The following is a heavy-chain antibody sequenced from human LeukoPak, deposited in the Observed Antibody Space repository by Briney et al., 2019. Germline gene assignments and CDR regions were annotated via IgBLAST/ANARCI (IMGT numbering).Heavy chain of an antibody. CDR1: GGSISSSSYY. CDR2: IYYSGST. CDR3: ARGPARLVAYFDY. Sequence: SSEALSLTCTVSGGSISSSSYYWGWIRQPPGKGLEWVGSIYYSGSTNYNPSLKSRVTISVDTSKNQFSLKLSSVTAADTAVYYCARGPARLVAYFDYWGQGTLVTVSS. J-gene: IGHJ4*02. V-gene: IGHV4-39*07. D-gene: IGHD5-12*01.